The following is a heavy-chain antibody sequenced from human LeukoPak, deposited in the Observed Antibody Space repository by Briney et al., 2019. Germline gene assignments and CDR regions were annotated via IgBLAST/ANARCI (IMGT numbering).Heavy chain of an antibody. D-gene: IGHD4-17*01. CDR3: ARESGYGDYYDY. J-gene: IGHJ4*02. V-gene: IGHV4-30-2*01. CDR1: GGSISSGGYS. CDR2: IYHSGST. Sequence: SQTLSLTCAVSGGSISSGGYSWSWIRQPPGKGLEWIGYIYHSGSTYYNPSLKSRVTILVDRSKNQFSLKLSSVTAADTAVYYCARESGYGDYYDYWGQGTLVTVSS.